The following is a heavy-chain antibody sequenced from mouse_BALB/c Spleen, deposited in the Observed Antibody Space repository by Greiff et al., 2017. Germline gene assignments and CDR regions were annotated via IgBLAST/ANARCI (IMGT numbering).Heavy chain of an antibody. D-gene: IGHD1-1*01. V-gene: IGHV1-62-2*01. CDR3: ARGLLRVYYAMDY. J-gene: IGHJ4*01. Sequence: VQLQQSGAELVKPGASVKLSCKASGYTFTEYIIHWVKQRSGQGLEWIGWFYPGSGSIKYNEKFKGKATLTVDKSSSTAYMELSSLTSEDSAVYYCARGLLRVYYAMDYWGQGTSVTVSS. CDR1: GYTFTEYI. CDR2: FYPGSGSI.